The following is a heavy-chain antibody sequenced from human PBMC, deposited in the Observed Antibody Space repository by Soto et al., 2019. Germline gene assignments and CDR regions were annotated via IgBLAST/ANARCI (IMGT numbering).Heavy chain of an antibody. V-gene: IGHV3-30-3*01. J-gene: IGHJ6*02. Sequence: QVQLVESGGGVVQPGRSLRLSCAASGFTFSSYAMHWVRQAPGKGLEWVAVISYDGSNKYYADSVKGRFTISRDNSKNTLYLQMNSLRAEATAVYYCTRITRGQWSLPYYYYRMNVWGQGTTVTVSS. D-gene: IGHD6-19*01. CDR3: TRITRGQWSLPYYYYRMNV. CDR1: GFTFSSYA. CDR2: ISYDGSNK.